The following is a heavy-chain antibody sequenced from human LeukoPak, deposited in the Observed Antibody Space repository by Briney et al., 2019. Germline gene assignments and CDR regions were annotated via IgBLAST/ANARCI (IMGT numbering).Heavy chain of an antibody. CDR3: ARHQKIARFDAFDI. V-gene: IGHV5-51*01. CDR1: GYSFTSYW. Sequence: GESLKISCQGSGYSFTSYWIGWVRQLPGKGLEWMGIIYPGDFDTRYSPSFQGQVIISADKSISTAYLQWSSLKASDTAMYYCARHQKIARFDAFDIWGQGTMVTVSS. J-gene: IGHJ3*02. CDR2: IYPGDFDT. D-gene: IGHD2-21*01.